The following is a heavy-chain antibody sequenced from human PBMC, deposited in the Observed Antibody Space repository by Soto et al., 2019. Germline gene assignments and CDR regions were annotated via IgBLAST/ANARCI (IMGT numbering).Heavy chain of an antibody. Sequence: TLSLTCTVSGGSISSYYWSWIRPPPGKGLEWIGYIYYSGSTNYNPSLKSRVTISVDTSKNQFSLKLSSVTAADTAVYYCARIPYIAAGFDYWGQGTLVTVSS. CDR1: GGSISSYY. D-gene: IGHD6-25*01. CDR2: IYYSGST. V-gene: IGHV4-59*01. CDR3: ARIPYIAAGFDY. J-gene: IGHJ4*02.